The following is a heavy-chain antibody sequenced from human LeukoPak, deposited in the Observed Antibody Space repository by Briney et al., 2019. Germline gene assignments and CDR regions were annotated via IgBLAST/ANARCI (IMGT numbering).Heavy chain of an antibody. CDR2: INSDGSST. CDR1: GFTFDDYG. Sequence: GGSLRLSCAASGFTFDDYGISWVRQAPGKGLEWVSGINSDGSSTSYADSVKGRFTISRDNAKNTLYLQMNSLRAEDTAVYYCARLNSGYDFWGQGTLVTVSS. CDR3: ARLNSGYDF. D-gene: IGHD5-12*01. J-gene: IGHJ4*02. V-gene: IGHV3-74*01.